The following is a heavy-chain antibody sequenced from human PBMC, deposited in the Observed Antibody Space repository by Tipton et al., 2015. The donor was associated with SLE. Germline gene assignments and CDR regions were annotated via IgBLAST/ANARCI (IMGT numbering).Heavy chain of an antibody. CDR3: VKDSKMIVVVGYFQH. V-gene: IGHV3-23*01. CDR1: GFTFSSYA. J-gene: IGHJ1*01. Sequence: SLRLSCAASGFTFSSYAMSWVRQAPGKGLEWVSAISGSGGSTYYADSVKGRFTISRDNSKNTLYLQMSSLRAEDTAVYYCVKDSKMIVVVGYFQHWGQGTLVTVSS. CDR2: ISGSGGST. D-gene: IGHD3-22*01.